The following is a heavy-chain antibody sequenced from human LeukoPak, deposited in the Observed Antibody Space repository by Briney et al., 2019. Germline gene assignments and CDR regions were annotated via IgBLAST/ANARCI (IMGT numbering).Heavy chain of an antibody. CDR1: GFTFSSYA. Sequence: PGGSLRLSCAASGFTFSSYAMSWVRQAPGKGLEWVSAISGSGGSTYYADPVKGRFTISRDNSKNTLYLQMNSLRAEDTAVYYCAKAQKQWLGAGFLFGYWGQGTLVTVSS. D-gene: IGHD6-19*01. CDR3: AKAQKQWLGAGFLFGY. J-gene: IGHJ4*02. V-gene: IGHV3-23*01. CDR2: ISGSGGST.